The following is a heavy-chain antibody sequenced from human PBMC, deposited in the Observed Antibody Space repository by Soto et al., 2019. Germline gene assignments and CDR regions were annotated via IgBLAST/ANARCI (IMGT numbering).Heavy chain of an antibody. CDR2: IYYSGST. V-gene: IGHV4-61*01. CDR1: GGSVSSGSYY. J-gene: IGHJ4*02. CDR3: ARAVSSGYYSPFADY. Sequence: QVQLQESGPGLVKPSETLSLTCTVSGGSVSSGSYYWSWIRQPPGKGLEWIGYIYYSGSTNYNPSLKSRVTISVDTSKNQFSLKLSSVTAADTAVYYCARAVSSGYYSPFADYWGQGTLVTVSS. D-gene: IGHD3-22*01.